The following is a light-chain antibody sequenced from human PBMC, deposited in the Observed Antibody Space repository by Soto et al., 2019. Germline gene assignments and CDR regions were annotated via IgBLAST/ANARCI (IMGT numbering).Light chain of an antibody. CDR2: EVR. V-gene: IGLV2-14*01. CDR3: SSYTTTSTLV. J-gene: IGLJ3*02. Sequence: QSVLTQPASVSGSPGQSITTACTGTNRDVGSYNLVSWYQQRPGEAPKLIISEVRNRPSGISYRFTGSKSGNTASLTISGLQAEDEADYYCSSYTTTSTLVFGGGTRSPS. CDR1: NRDVGSYNL.